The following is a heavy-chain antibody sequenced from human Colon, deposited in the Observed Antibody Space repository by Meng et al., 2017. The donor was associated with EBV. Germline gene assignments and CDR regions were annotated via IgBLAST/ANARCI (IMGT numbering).Heavy chain of an antibody. CDR1: GASISSNNW. J-gene: IGHJ4*02. CDR3: ARGNAYNAPSFDY. CDR2: IYHGGNT. Sequence: VQRQESGPGLRVPSGTLSLTCAGSGASISSNNWWSWVRQPPGKGLEWIGEIYHGGNTNYNPSLKSRVTISVDRSNDQFSLSLSPVTAADTAVYYCARGNAYNAPSFDYWGQGTLVTVSS. V-gene: IGHV4-4*02. D-gene: IGHD5-24*01.